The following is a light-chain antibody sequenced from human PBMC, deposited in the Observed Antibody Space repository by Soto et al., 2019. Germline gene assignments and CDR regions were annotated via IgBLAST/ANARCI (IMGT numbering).Light chain of an antibody. CDR2: EVS. Sequence: QSALTQPPSVSGSPGQSVTISCTGTRSDVGSYNRVSWYQRPPGTAPKLIIYEVSNRPSGVPDRFFGSKSGNTASLTISGLQAEDEAEYYCSSFTSSNTCVFGGGTKLTVL. V-gene: IGLV2-18*02. J-gene: IGLJ3*02. CDR3: SSFTSSNTCV. CDR1: RSDVGSYNR.